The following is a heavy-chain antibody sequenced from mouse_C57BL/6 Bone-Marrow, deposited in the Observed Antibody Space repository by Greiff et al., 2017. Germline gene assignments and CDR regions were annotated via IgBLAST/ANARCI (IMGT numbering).Heavy chain of an antibody. J-gene: IGHJ3*01. Sequence: DVMLVESGGGLVQSGRSLRLSCATSGFTFSDFYMEWVRQAPGKGLEWIAASRNKANDYTTEYSASVKGRFIVSRDTSQSILYLQMNALRAEDTAIYYCARDPLLAYWGQGTLVTVSA. CDR2: SRNKANDYTT. D-gene: IGHD6-1*01. CDR3: ARDPLLAY. V-gene: IGHV7-1*01. CDR1: GFTFSDFY.